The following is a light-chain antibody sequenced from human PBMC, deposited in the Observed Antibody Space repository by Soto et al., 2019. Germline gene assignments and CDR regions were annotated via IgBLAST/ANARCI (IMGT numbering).Light chain of an antibody. CDR1: ESISVW. CDR2: KAS. V-gene: IGKV1-5*03. CDR3: QQYNSYSQT. Sequence: DIQMTQSPSTLSASVGDRVTITCRASESISVWLAWYQQKPGKAPNLLIYKASSLESGVPSRFSGSGSGTEFTLTISSLQPDDFATYYCQQYNSYSQTFGQGTKVEIK. J-gene: IGKJ1*01.